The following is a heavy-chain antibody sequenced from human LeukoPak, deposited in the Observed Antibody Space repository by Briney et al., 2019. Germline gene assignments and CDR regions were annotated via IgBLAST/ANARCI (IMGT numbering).Heavy chain of an antibody. CDR1: GFTFRKYY. V-gene: IGHV3-48*02. Sequence: GGSLRLSCAASGFTFRKYYMTWVRQAPGKGLEWVSSISSSSSDICYADSVKGRFTISRDNAENTVYLQMNSLRDEDTAVYYCARQCSGWMTNWGQGTLVTVSS. CDR2: ISSSSSDI. J-gene: IGHJ4*02. D-gene: IGHD6-19*01. CDR3: ARQCSGWMTN.